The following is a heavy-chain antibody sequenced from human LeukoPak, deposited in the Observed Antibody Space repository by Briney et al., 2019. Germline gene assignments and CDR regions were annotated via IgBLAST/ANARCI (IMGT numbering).Heavy chain of an antibody. CDR3: AREVPQTTVPEGMDV. V-gene: IGHV4-59*01. CDR1: GGSISHYY. CDR2: IYYSGTT. J-gene: IGHJ6*02. Sequence: SETLSLTCTVSGGSISHYYWSWIRQSPGKGLEWIGYIYYSGTTNYNPSPKSRVTISVDTSRNQFSLQLRSVTAAYTAVYYCAREVPQTTVPEGMDVWGQGTPVIVSS. D-gene: IGHD4-17*01.